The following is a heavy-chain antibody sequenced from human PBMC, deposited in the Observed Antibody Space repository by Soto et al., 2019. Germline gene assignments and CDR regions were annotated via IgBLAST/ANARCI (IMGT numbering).Heavy chain of an antibody. CDR1: GHTLTELS. CDR2: FDPEGGET. V-gene: IGHV1-24*01. J-gene: IGHJ4*02. CDR3: AAGGTRWLHSPFDY. Sequence: QVQLLQSGAEVKKPGASVKVSCKVSGHTLTELSMHWVRQTPGRGLEWMGGFDPEGGETTFAKKFQGRVTMTEDTXXDSTYMELTSLRSEDTAVYYCAAGGTRWLHSPFDYWGQGTLVTISS. D-gene: IGHD1-1*01.